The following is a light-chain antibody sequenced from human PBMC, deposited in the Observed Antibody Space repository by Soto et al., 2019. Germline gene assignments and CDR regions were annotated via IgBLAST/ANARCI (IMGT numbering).Light chain of an antibody. CDR1: QTVRNN. CDR2: DTS. CDR3: QRYNNWPLT. Sequence: EFVLTQSPGTLSLSPGERATLSCRASQTVRNNYLAWYQQKPGQAPRLLIYDTSTRATGVPARFSGSRSGTELTLTINSMQSEDFAVYYCQRYNNWPLTFGGGTKV. J-gene: IGKJ4*01. V-gene: IGKV3-15*01.